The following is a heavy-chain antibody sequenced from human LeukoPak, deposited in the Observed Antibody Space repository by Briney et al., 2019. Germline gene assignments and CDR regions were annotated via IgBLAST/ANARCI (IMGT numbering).Heavy chain of an antibody. D-gene: IGHD3-10*01. V-gene: IGHV4-30-2*01. J-gene: IGHJ3*02. CDR2: IYHSGST. CDR1: GGSISSDGYS. CDR3: ARVALITMVRGVIQGNDAFDI. Sequence: TLSLTCAVSGGSISSDGYSWSWIRQPPGKGLEWIGYIYHSGSTYYNPSLKSRVTISVDRSKNQFSLKLNSVTAADTAVYYCARVALITMVRGVIQGNDAFDIWCQGTMVTVSS.